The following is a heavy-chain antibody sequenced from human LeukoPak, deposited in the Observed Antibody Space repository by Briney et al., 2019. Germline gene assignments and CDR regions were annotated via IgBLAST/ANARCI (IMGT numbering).Heavy chain of an antibody. CDR1: GYTLTGYY. Sequence: GASVKVSCKASGYTLTGYYMHWVRQAPGQGLEWMGWINPNSGGTNYAQKFQGRVTMTRDTSISTAYMELSRLRSDDTAVYYCARDTYYYDSSGYLLWGYFGPWGQGTLVTVSS. CDR2: INPNSGGT. V-gene: IGHV1-2*02. CDR3: ARDTYYYDSSGYLLWGYFGP. J-gene: IGHJ5*02. D-gene: IGHD3-22*01.